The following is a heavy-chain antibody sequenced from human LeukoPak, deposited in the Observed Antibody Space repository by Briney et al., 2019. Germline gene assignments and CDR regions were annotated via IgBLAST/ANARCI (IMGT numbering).Heavy chain of an antibody. D-gene: IGHD6-13*01. J-gene: IGHJ4*02. CDR1: GFTFTGYY. Sequence: GASVKVSCKASGFTFTGYYIHWVRQAPGQGLEWMGWISAYSGNTNYAQKFQGRLTMTTETSTSTAYMELRSLRSDDTAAYFCARVSSYSSSWYYWGQGTLVTVSS. CDR2: ISAYSGNT. CDR3: ARVSSYSSSWYY. V-gene: IGHV1-18*04.